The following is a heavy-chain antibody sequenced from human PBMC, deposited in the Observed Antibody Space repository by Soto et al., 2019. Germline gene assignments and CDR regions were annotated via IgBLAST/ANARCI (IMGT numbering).Heavy chain of an antibody. V-gene: IGHV3-30-3*01. D-gene: IGHD6-13*01. CDR2: ISYDGSNK. Sequence: GGSLRLSCAASGFTFSSYAMHWVRQAPGKGLEWVAVISYDGSNKYYADSVKGRFTISRDNSKNTLYLQMNSLRAEDTAVYYCARDSQQLVGHYYYYGMDVWGQGTTVTVSS. J-gene: IGHJ6*02. CDR1: GFTFSSYA. CDR3: ARDSQQLVGHYYYYGMDV.